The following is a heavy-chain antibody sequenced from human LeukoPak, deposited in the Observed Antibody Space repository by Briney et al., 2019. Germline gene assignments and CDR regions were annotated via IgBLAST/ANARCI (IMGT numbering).Heavy chain of an antibody. D-gene: IGHD5-12*01. V-gene: IGHV3-21*05. CDR1: GFTFSSYS. CDR2: ISSSSSYI. J-gene: IGHJ3*02. Sequence: GGSLRLSCAASGFTFSSYSMNWVRQAPGKGLEWVSYISSSSSYIYYADSVKGRFTISRDNAKNSLYLQMNSLRAEDTAVYYCARGSGYDLPDVFDIWGQGTMVTVSS. CDR3: ARGSGYDLPDVFDI.